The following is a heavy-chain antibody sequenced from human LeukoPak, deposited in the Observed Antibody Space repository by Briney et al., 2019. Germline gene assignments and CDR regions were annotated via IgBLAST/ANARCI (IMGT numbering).Heavy chain of an antibody. CDR2: INQDGSEK. D-gene: IGHD3-3*01. V-gene: IGHV3-7*01. CDR1: GFTLITYW. J-gene: IGHJ5*02. Sequence: GGSLRLSCAASGFTLITYWMTWVRQAPGKGLEWVANINQDGSEKYYVGSVKGRFTISRDNARNSLYLQMNSLRAEDTAVYYCARDPGSIAYDFWSFWFDPWGQGTLVTDSS. CDR3: ARDPGSIAYDFWSFWFDP.